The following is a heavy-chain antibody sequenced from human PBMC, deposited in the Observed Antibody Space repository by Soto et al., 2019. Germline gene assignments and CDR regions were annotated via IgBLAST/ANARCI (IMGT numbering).Heavy chain of an antibody. CDR2: ISWDGGST. CDR1: GFTFDDYT. J-gene: IGHJ4*02. Sequence: LXLSCAATGFTFDDYTMHWVRQAPVKGLEWVSLISWDGGSTYYADSVKGRFTISRDNSKNSLYLQMNSLRTEDTALYYCAKDIGLVAAGSYFDYWGQGTLVTVSS. V-gene: IGHV3-43*01. D-gene: IGHD6-13*01. CDR3: AKDIGLVAAGSYFDY.